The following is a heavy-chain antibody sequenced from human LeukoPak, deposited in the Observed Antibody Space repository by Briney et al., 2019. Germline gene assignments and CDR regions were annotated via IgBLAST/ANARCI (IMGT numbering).Heavy chain of an antibody. CDR1: GFTFSNYA. CDR2: ISGSGDST. CDR3: AKDGVIGCAYMDV. Sequence: GGSLSFSCAASGFTFSNYAMSWVRQAPGKGLEWVSAISGSGDSTYYADSVKGRFTIYRDNSKNTLYLQVNSLRSEDTAVYYCAKDGVIGCAYMDVWGKGTTVTVSS. J-gene: IGHJ6*03. V-gene: IGHV3-23*01. D-gene: IGHD6-19*01.